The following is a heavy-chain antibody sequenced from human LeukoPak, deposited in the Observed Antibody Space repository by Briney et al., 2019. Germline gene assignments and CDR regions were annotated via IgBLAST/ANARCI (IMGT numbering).Heavy chain of an antibody. Sequence: GASVKVSCKASGYTFTVYYMHWVRQAPGQGLEWMGWINPNSGGTNYAQKFQGGVTMTRDTSISTAYMELSRLRSDDTAVYYCARAGVRGVTEYYYYYYYMDVWGKGTTVTISS. V-gene: IGHV1-2*02. CDR3: ARAGVRGVTEYYYYYYYMDV. D-gene: IGHD3-10*01. CDR1: GYTFTVYY. J-gene: IGHJ6*03. CDR2: INPNSGGT.